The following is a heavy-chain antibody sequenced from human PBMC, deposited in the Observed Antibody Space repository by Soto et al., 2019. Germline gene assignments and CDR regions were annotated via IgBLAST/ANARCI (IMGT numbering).Heavy chain of an antibody. CDR2: IIGSGGST. CDR1: GFTFSSYA. D-gene: IGHD6-19*01. J-gene: IGHJ4*02. V-gene: IGHV3-23*01. Sequence: PXGSLRLSCAAAGFTFSSYAMSWVRQAPGKGLDWVSAIIGSGGSTYYADSVKGRFTISRDNSKNTLYLQMNSLRAEDTAVYYCAKGWGSGWLWGDYWGQGTLVTVS. CDR3: AKGWGSGWLWGDY.